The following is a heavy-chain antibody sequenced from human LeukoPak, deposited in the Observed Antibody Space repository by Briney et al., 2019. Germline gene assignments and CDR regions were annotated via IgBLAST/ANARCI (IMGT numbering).Heavy chain of an antibody. Sequence: GGSLRLSCAASGFTFSSYAMSWVRQAPGKGMEWVSTVSGSGHTTYYADSVKGRFTISRDNSKSTVYLQMSSLRVEDTAVYTCAKDWSPRWLVLRDDSEYFHHWGQGTLVTVSS. D-gene: IGHD6-19*01. V-gene: IGHV3-23*01. CDR1: GFTFSSYA. CDR3: AKDWSPRWLVLRDDSEYFHH. CDR2: VSGSGHTT. J-gene: IGHJ1*01.